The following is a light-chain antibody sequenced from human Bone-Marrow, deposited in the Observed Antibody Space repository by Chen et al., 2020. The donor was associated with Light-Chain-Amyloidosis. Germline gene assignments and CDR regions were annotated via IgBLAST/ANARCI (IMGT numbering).Light chain of an antibody. CDR1: QSLLQSNGFNF. J-gene: IGKJ4*01. CDR2: MGS. CDR3: MQLLRTPPT. Sequence: DIVMTQSPLSLPVTPGEPASISCRSNQSLLQSNGFNFLDWYLQRPGQSPHLLIYMGSIRASGVPDRFSGSGSDTDFTLQISRVEAEDVGIYYCMQLLRTPPTFGGGTKVEIK. V-gene: IGKV2-28*01.